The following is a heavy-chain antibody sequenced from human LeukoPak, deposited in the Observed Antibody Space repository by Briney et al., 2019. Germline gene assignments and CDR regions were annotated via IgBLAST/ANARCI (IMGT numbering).Heavy chain of an antibody. D-gene: IGHD5-18*01. CDR1: GFTFDDYA. Sequence: GGSLRLSCAASGFTFDDYAMSWVRQTPGKGLEWVSGTNWDGGRTGYADSVKGRFTISRDNSKNTLYLQMNSLRAEDTAVYYCARARSSYGYGDAFDIWGQGTMVTVSS. V-gene: IGHV3-20*04. J-gene: IGHJ3*02. CDR3: ARARSSYGYGDAFDI. CDR2: TNWDGGRT.